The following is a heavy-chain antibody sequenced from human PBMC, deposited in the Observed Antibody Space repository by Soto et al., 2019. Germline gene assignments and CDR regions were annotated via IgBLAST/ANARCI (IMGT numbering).Heavy chain of an antibody. J-gene: IGHJ6*03. Sequence: VQLVESGGCLVQPGGSLRLSCAASGFTLSGRSMHWVRQAPGKGLVWVSGIDNAGTDSTYADSVKGRFTSSRDNAKNMLYLQMNSLRVEDTAVYYCARGWFGPDVWGKGTTVTVSS. CDR2: IDNAGTDS. CDR1: GFTLSGRS. D-gene: IGHD3-10*01. CDR3: ARGWFGPDV. V-gene: IGHV3-74*01.